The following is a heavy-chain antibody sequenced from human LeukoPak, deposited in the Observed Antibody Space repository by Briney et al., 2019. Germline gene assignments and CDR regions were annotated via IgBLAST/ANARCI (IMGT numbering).Heavy chain of an antibody. V-gene: IGHV4-61*02. CDR1: GGSISSGSYY. CDR2: IYTSGST. D-gene: IGHD4-23*01. J-gene: IGHJ3*02. CDR3: ARDKVTGGAFDI. Sequence: SETLSLTCTVSGGSISSGSYYWSWIRQPAGKGLEWIGRIYTSGSTNYNPSLKSRVTISVDTSKIQFSLKLSSVTAADTAVYYCARDKVTGGAFDIWGQGTMVTVSS.